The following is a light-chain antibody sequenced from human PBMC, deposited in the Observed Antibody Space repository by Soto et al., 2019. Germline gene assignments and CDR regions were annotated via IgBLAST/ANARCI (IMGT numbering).Light chain of an antibody. J-gene: IGKJ5*01. CDR2: GAS. CDR1: QSVTST. Sequence: EIVLTQSRSTLSLSPGQRSTLSCRASQSVTSTSLAWYQQKTGQAPRIXMYGASSRATGTPARFSGSGYGTEFNLTISSLQSEDFAVYYCQQYHNWPITFGQGTRLEIK. CDR3: QQYHNWPIT. V-gene: IGKV3D-15*01.